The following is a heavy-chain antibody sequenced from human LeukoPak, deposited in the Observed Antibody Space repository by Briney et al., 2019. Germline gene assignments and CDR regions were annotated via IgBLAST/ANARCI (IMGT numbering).Heavy chain of an antibody. Sequence: ASVKVSCKASGGTFISYAISWVRQAPGQGLEWMGGIIPIFGTANYAQKFQGRVTITTDESTSTAYMELSSLRSEDTAVYYCAREGDCSSTSCPLDYWGQGTLVTVSS. D-gene: IGHD2-2*01. J-gene: IGHJ4*02. CDR2: IIPIFGTA. CDR1: GGTFISYA. CDR3: AREGDCSSTSCPLDY. V-gene: IGHV1-69*05.